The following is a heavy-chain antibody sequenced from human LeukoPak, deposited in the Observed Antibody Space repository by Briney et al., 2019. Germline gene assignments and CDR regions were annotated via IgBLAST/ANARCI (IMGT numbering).Heavy chain of an antibody. CDR2: IYSTGGI. Sequence: PGGSLRLSCAVSGFTVSNNYMSWVRQAPGKGLEWVSVIYSTGGIHYADSVKGRFTISRDSSKNTLFLQMSSLRAEDTAVYYCARFYFDSSGQNSRAYWGQGTQVTVSA. J-gene: IGHJ4*02. V-gene: IGHV3-66*01. CDR1: GFTVSNNY. D-gene: IGHD3-22*01. CDR3: ARFYFDSSGQNSRAY.